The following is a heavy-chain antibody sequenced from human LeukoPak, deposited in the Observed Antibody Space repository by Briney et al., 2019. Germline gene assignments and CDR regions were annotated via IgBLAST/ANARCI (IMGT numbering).Heavy chain of an antibody. CDR1: GFTFSSYG. J-gene: IGHJ4*02. D-gene: IGHD3-22*01. Sequence: GGSLRLSCAASGFTFSSYGMHWVRQAPGKGLEWVAVIWYDGSNKYYADSVKGRFTISRDNSKNTLYLQMNGLRAEDTAVYYCARDSGSGYYHFDYWGQGALVTVSS. V-gene: IGHV3-33*01. CDR2: IWYDGSNK. CDR3: ARDSGSGYYHFDY.